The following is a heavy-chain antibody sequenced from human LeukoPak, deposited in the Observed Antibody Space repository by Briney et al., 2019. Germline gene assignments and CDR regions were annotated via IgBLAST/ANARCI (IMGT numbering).Heavy chain of an antibody. J-gene: IGHJ5*02. Sequence: GGSLRLSCAASGFTFNNYGMHWVRQAPGKGLEWVAFIRYNGNNQYYADSVKGRFTISRDNSKNTLYLQMNSLKGDDTAVYYCARGSKQWLVRGWFDPWGQGTLVTVSS. CDR2: IRYNGNNQ. CDR3: ARGSKQWLVRGWFDP. V-gene: IGHV3-30*02. CDR1: GFTFNNYG. D-gene: IGHD6-19*01.